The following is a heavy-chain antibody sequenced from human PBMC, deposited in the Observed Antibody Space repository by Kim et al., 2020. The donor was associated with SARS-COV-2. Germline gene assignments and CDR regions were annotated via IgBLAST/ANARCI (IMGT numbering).Heavy chain of an antibody. Sequence: ASVKVSCKASGYTFTSYYMHWVRQAPGQGPEWMGIIIPTSGSTTYAQNFQGRVIMTRDTATSTLYMDLSSLRSEDTAVYYCTKEGHQGESPSGFYFDSWGQGTLVTVSS. CDR2: IIPTSGST. J-gene: IGHJ4*02. D-gene: IGHD3-16*01. CDR3: TKEGHQGESPSGFYFDS. V-gene: IGHV1-46*01. CDR1: GYTFTSYY.